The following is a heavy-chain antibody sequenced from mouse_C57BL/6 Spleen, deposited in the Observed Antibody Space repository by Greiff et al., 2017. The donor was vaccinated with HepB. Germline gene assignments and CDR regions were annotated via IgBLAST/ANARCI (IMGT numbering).Heavy chain of an antibody. J-gene: IGHJ3*01. CDR2: ISSGGSYT. CDR3: ARPGGSSPWFAY. CDR1: GFTFSSYG. Sequence: EVKLMESGGDLVKPGGSLKLSCAASGFTFSSYGMSWVRQTPDKRLEWVATISSGGSYTYYPDSVKGRFTISRDNAKNTLYLQMSSLKSEDTAMYYCARPGGSSPWFAYWGQGTLVTVSA. D-gene: IGHD1-1*01. V-gene: IGHV5-6*01.